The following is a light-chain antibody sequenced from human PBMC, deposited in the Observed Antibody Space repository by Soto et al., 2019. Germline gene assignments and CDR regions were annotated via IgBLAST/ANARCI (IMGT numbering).Light chain of an antibody. CDR2: VAS. CDR1: QSISNY. Sequence: DIQMTQSPSSLSASVGDSVTITCRASQSISNYLSWYQQKPGKAPKLLINVASTLQSGVPSRFSCSGSGTDFTLAISSLQPEDFATYYCQQSSSTPQTFGGGTRVEIK. CDR3: QQSSSTPQT. V-gene: IGKV1-39*01. J-gene: IGKJ4*01.